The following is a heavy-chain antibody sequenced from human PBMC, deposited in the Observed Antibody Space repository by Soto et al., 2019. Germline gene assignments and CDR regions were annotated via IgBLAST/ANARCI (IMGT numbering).Heavy chain of an antibody. V-gene: IGHV4-59*01. D-gene: IGHD2-2*01. Sequence: LSLTCTVSGGSISSYYWSWIRQPPGKGLEWIGYIYYSGSTNYNPSLKSRVTISVDTSKNQFSLKLSSVTAADTAVYYCARDGVVPAAIWGQGTLVTVSS. J-gene: IGHJ4*02. CDR2: IYYSGST. CDR3: ARDGVVPAAI. CDR1: GGSISSYY.